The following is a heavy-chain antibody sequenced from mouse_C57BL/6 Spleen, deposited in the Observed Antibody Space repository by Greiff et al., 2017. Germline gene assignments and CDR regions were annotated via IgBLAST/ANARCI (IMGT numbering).Heavy chain of an antibody. CDR2: IDPSDSDT. J-gene: IGHJ3*01. D-gene: IGHD2-10*01. V-gene: IGHV1-52*01. CDR3: ARSFYGHAWFAY. Sequence: QVQLQQPGAELVRPGSSVKLSCKASGYTFTSYWMHWVKQRPIQGLEWIGNIDPSDSDTHYNQKFKDKATLTVDKSSSTAYMQLSSLTSEDSAVYYCARSFYGHAWFAYWGQGTLVTVSA. CDR1: GYTFTSYW.